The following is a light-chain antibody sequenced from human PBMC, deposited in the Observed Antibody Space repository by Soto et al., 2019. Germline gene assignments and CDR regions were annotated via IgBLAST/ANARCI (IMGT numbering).Light chain of an antibody. CDR1: QGIGNE. CDR2: AAS. Sequence: DIQMTQSPSSLSASVGDRVTITCRASQGIGNELGWYQQKPGKAPNRLIYAASSLQSGVPSRFSGSGSGTEFTLTISSLQPEDFATYYCLQHNAYPRTFGQGTKVEI. J-gene: IGKJ1*01. V-gene: IGKV1-17*01. CDR3: LQHNAYPRT.